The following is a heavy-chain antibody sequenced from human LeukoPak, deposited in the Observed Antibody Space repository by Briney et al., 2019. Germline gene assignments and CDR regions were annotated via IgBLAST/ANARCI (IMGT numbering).Heavy chain of an antibody. CDR3: ARASDVLRFLEWLPGPYYFDY. CDR2: VNHSGST. D-gene: IGHD3-3*01. J-gene: IGHJ4*02. Sequence: PSETLSLTCPVYGGSFSGYYWSWIRQPPGKGLEWIGEVNHSGSTNYNPSLKSRVTISVDTSKNQFSLKLSSVAAADTAVYYCARASDVLRFLEWLPGPYYFDYWGQGTLVTVSS. V-gene: IGHV4-34*01. CDR1: GGSFSGYY.